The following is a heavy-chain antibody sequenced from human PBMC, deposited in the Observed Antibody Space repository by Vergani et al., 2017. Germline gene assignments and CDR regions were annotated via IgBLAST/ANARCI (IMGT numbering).Heavy chain of an antibody. J-gene: IGHJ4*02. Sequence: QVQLVQSGAEVKKPGASVKVSCKASGYTFTSYGISWVRQAPGQGLEWMGWISAYNGNTNAAQKLQGRVTMTTDTSTSTAYMELRSLRSDDTAVYYCASSYGGKKNEYYFDYWGQGTLVTVSS. D-gene: IGHD4-23*01. CDR2: ISAYNGNT. CDR3: ASSYGGKKNEYYFDY. CDR1: GYTFTSYG. V-gene: IGHV1-18*04.